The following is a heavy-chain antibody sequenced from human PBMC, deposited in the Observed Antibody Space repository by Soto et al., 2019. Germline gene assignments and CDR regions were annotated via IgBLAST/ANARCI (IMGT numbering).Heavy chain of an antibody. J-gene: IGHJ4*02. CDR3: AKEPIGYFDY. CDR1: GFTFSNYA. Sequence: EVQLLESGGGLIQPGGSLRLSCAASGFTFSNYAMSWVRQAPGKGLEWVSAITRSGGSTYYADSVKGRFTISRDKSKNTLYLQMNSLRVEDTAIYYCAKEPIGYFDYWGQGTLVTVSS. CDR2: ITRSGGST. V-gene: IGHV3-23*01. D-gene: IGHD3-22*01.